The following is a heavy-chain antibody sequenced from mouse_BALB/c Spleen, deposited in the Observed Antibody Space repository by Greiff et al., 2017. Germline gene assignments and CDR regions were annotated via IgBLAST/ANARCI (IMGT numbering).Heavy chain of an antibody. CDR2: ISYSGST. D-gene: IGHD1-2*01. CDR3: ARCEATATSFDY. V-gene: IGHV3-8*02. J-gene: IGHJ2*01. CDR1: GYSITSGY. Sequence: EVKLQESGPGLVKPSQSLSLTCTVTGYSITSGYWNWIRKFPGNKLEYMGYISYSGSTYYNPSLKSRISITRDTSKNQYYLQLNSVTTEDTATYYCARCEATATSFDYWGQGTTLTVSS.